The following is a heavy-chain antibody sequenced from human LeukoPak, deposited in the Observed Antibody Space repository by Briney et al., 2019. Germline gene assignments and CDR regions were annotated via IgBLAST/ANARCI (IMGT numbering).Heavy chain of an antibody. V-gene: IGHV4-59*01. CDR2: MSYSGNT. CDR1: GGSISNYY. Sequence: SETLSLTCTVSGGSISNYYWSRIRQPPGKGLEWIGYMSYSGNTNYNPSLKSRVTISLDTSKNQFSLKLTSVTAADTALYYCARGDGYNWEYFFDYWGQGTLVTVSS. D-gene: IGHD5-24*01. CDR3: ARGDGYNWEYFFDY. J-gene: IGHJ4*02.